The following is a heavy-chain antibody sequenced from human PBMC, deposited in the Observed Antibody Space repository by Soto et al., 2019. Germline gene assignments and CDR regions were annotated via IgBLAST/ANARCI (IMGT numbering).Heavy chain of an antibody. CDR2: ISHSGTT. CDR1: GGSLSGYY. CDR3: ASYHYLDLWTGSRHYMDV. D-gene: IGHD3-9*01. V-gene: IGHV4-34*01. J-gene: IGHJ6*03. Sequence: QVHLEQWGAGLLNPSETLSLTCAVYGGSLSGYYWSWVRQSPGKGLEWIGEISHSGTTNYNPSLKNRVTISADTSKHQVSLRLSSVTAADSAVYYCASYHYLDLWTGSRHYMDVWGRGTTVTVSS.